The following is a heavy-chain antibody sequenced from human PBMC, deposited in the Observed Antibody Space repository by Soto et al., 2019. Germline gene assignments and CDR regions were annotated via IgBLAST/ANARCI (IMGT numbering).Heavy chain of an antibody. V-gene: IGHV4-59*01. D-gene: IGHD3-10*01. CDR1: GGSISSYY. Sequence: SETLSLTCTVSGGSISSYYWSWIRQPPGKGLEWIGYIYYSGSTNYNPSLKSRVTISVDTSKNQFSLKLSSVTAADTAVYYCARAPRSGDGYFDYWGQGTLVTVSS. CDR3: ARAPRSGDGYFDY. CDR2: IYYSGST. J-gene: IGHJ4*02.